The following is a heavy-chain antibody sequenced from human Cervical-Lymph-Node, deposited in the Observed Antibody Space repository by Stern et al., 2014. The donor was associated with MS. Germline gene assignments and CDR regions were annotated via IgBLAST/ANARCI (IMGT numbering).Heavy chain of an antibody. D-gene: IGHD2-2*01. Sequence: VQLVESGTEVKEPGASVKVSCKASGYTFTDYYMHWVRQVPGQGLEWMGRINPNSGGPNYPQKFQGRVTMTRDTSVSTAYMEMSSLTSDDTAVYYCARSLLTRADPDQPQGMD. CDR1: GYTFTDYY. J-gene: IGHJ6*01. V-gene: IGHV1-2*06. CDR2: INPNSGGP. CDR3: ARSLLTRADPDQPQGMD.